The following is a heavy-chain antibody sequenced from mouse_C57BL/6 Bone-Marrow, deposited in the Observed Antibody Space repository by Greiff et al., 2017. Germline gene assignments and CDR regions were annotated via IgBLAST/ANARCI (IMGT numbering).Heavy chain of an antibody. CDR3: ERRGDYPPFIDY. V-gene: IGHV1-26*01. CDR1: GYTFTDYY. J-gene: IGHJ4*01. D-gene: IGHD2-4*01. Sequence: EVQLQQSGPELVKPGASVKISCKASGYTFTDYYMNWVKQSHGKSLEWIGDINPNNGGTSYNQKFKGKATLTVDKSSSTAYMELRSLTSEDSAVYYCERRGDYPPFIDYWGQGTSVTVSS. CDR2: INPNNGGT.